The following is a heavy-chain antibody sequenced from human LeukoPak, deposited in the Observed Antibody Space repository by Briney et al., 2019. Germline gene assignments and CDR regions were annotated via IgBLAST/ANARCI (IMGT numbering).Heavy chain of an antibody. J-gene: IGHJ4*02. CDR2: ISYDGSNK. Sequence: GSLRLSCAASGFTFSSYAMHWVRPAPGKGLEWVAVISYDGSNKYYADSVKGRFTISRDNSKNTLYLQMNSLRAEDTAVYYCVRPDGFGELFSPFDYWGQGTLVTVSS. CDR3: VRPDGFGELFSPFDY. CDR1: GFTFSSYA. D-gene: IGHD3-10*01. V-gene: IGHV3-30*04.